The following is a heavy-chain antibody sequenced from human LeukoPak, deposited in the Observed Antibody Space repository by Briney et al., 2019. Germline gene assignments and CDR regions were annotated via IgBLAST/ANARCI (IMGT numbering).Heavy chain of an antibody. CDR2: IIPILGIA. J-gene: IGHJ6*02. D-gene: IGHD3/OR15-3a*01. Sequence: GASVKVSCKASGGTFSSYAISWVRQAPGQGLEWMGRIIPILGIANYAQKFQGRVTITADKSTSTAYMELSSLRSEDTAVYYCARCLLARGTGYPPNDMDVWGQGTTVAVSS. V-gene: IGHV1-69*04. CDR3: ARCLLARGTGYPPNDMDV. CDR1: GGTFSSYA.